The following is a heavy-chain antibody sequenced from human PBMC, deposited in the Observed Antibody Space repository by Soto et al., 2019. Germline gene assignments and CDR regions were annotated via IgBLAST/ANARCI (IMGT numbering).Heavy chain of an antibody. D-gene: IGHD1-26*01. CDR1: GFTFSSYW. CDR3: ARPTYSLRAFNCMEV. Sequence: EVQLVESGGGLVQPGGSLRLSCAASGFTFSSYWMTWVRQAPGKGLELVANIRPEGTERYYVESVKGRFTISRDNAKKSLYLQMISLRVEATAVYYCARPTYSLRAFNCMEVWGQATTVIVSS. CDR2: IRPEGTER. J-gene: IGHJ6*02. V-gene: IGHV3-7*03.